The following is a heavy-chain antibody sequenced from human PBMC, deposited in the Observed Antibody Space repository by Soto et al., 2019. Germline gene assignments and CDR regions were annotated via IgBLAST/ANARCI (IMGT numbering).Heavy chain of an antibody. J-gene: IGHJ6*02. D-gene: IGHD6-6*01. CDR1: GGTFSSYA. CDR3: ARVGGSSRYYYYGMDV. V-gene: IGHV1-69*01. CDR2: IIPIFGTA. Sequence: QVQLVQSGAEVKKPGSSVKVSCKASGGTFSSYAISWVRQAPGQGLEWMGGIIPIFGTANYAQKFQGRVTITADESTSTAYMGLSSLRSEDTAVYYCARVGGSSRYYYYGMDVWGQGTTVTVSS.